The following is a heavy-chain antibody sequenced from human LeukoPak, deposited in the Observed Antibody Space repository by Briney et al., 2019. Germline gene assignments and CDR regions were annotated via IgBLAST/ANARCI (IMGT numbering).Heavy chain of an antibody. CDR3: ARDLRTVDYGDPRDYFDY. CDR1: GGSISSGGYS. D-gene: IGHD4-17*01. Sequence: SETLSLTCAVSGGSISSGGYSWSWIRQPPGKGLEWIGYIYHSGSTYYNPSLKSRVTISVDRSKNQFSLKLSSVTAADTAVYYCARDLRTVDYGDPRDYFDYWGQGTLVTVSS. V-gene: IGHV4-30-2*01. J-gene: IGHJ4*02. CDR2: IYHSGST.